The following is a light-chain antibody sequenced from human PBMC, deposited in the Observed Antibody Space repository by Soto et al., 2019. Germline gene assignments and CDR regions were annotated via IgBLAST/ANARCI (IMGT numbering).Light chain of an antibody. V-gene: IGKV1-5*01. CDR3: QQYHNWPPWT. Sequence: DIQMTQSPSTLSASVGDRVTISCRASQSIQTWLAWYQQRPGKAPNLLIFDASDLASGVSSRFSGSGSGAEFTLTISSLQADDFATYYCQQYHNWPPWTFGQGTKVEIK. CDR1: QSIQTW. J-gene: IGKJ1*01. CDR2: DAS.